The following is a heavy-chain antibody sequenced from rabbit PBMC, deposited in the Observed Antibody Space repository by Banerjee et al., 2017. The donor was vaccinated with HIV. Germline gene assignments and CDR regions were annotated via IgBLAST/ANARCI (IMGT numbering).Heavy chain of an antibody. V-gene: IGHV1S45*01. J-gene: IGHJ4*01. Sequence: QQQLVESGGGLVKPGASLTLTCKASGFSFSSGYWMCWVRQAPGKGLEWIACINAGGGTWYASWAKGRFTISKTSSTTVTLQMTSLTAADTATYFCAKSDVDDGYKMALWGPGTLVTVS. CDR2: INAGGGT. D-gene: IGHD6-1*01. CDR1: GFSFSSGYW. CDR3: AKSDVDDGYKMAL.